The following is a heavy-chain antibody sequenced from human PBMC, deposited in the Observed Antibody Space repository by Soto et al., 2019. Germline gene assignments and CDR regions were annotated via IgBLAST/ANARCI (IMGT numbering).Heavy chain of an antibody. CDR3: AKNIAAQKGADY. Sequence: VASVKVSCKASGYTFTGYYMHWVRQAPGQGLEWVGWINPNSGGTNYAQKFQGRVTMTRDTSISTAYMELSRLRSDDTAVYYCAKNIAAQKGADYWGQGTLVTVSS. V-gene: IGHV1-2*02. J-gene: IGHJ4*02. CDR2: INPNSGGT. CDR1: GYTFTGYY. D-gene: IGHD6-13*01.